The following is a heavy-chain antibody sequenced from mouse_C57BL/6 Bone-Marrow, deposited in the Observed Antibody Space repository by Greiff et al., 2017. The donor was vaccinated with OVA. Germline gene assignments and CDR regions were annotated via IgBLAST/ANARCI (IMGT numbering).Heavy chain of an antibody. CDR2: INPSTGGT. J-gene: IGHJ4*01. CDR3: ARERLLLAMDY. Sequence: VQLKQSGPELVKPGASVKISCKASGYSFTGYYMNWVKQSPEKSLEWIGEINPSTGGTTYNQKFKAKATLTVDKSSSTDYMQLKSLTSEDSAVYYCARERLLLAMDYWGQGTSVTVSS. CDR1: GYSFTGYY. V-gene: IGHV1-42*01. D-gene: IGHD2-3*01.